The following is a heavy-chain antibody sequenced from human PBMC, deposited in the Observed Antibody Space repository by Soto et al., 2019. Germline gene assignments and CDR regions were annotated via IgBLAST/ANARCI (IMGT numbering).Heavy chain of an antibody. V-gene: IGHV1-8*01. D-gene: IGHD4-4*01. CDR2: MNPNSGNT. CDR1: GYTFTSYD. CDR3: ARTYNDYSNSYALDY. Sequence: QVQLVQSGAEVKKPGASVKVSCKASGYTFTSYDINWVRQATGQGLEWMGWMNPNSGNTGYAQKFQGRVTMTTNTSXXTAYKELSSLRSEATAVYYCARTYNDYSNSYALDYWGQGTLVTVSS. J-gene: IGHJ4*02.